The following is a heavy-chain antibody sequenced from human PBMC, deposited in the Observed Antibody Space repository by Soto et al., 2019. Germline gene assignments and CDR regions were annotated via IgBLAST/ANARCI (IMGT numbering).Heavy chain of an antibody. J-gene: IGHJ6*02. CDR3: ATGLRTGNYGMDV. CDR2: IIPIFETT. V-gene: IGHV1-69*01. Sequence: QGQLVQAGAEVKKPGSSVRISCRASGGTFSNDAVSWVRQAPGQGLQWMGAIIPIFETTYHAQKFQGRLTITADESTATAYMELRSVTSEDAAVYYCATGLRTGNYGMDVWGQGTAVTVSS. CDR1: GGTFSNDA. D-gene: IGHD3-10*01.